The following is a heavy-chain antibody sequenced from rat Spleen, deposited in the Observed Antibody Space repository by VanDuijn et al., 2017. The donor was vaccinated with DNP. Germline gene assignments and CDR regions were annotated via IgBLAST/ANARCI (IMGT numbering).Heavy chain of an antibody. CDR1: GFTFINYY. CDR3: ATVLFDY. CDR2: ITNTGDSS. Sequence: EVLLVESDGGLVQPGRSLKLSCAASGFTFINYYMAWVRQAPTKGLEWVASITNTGDSSYYSDSVKGRFSISRDNAKSTLYLQVNSLRSEDTATYYCATVLFDYWGQGVMVTVSS. J-gene: IGHJ2*01. V-gene: IGHV5-27*01.